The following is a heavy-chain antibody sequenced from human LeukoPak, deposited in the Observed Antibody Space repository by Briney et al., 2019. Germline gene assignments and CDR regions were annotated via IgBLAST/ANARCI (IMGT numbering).Heavy chain of an antibody. CDR2: ISGSGGST. D-gene: IGHD6-13*01. CDR3: AKGESSNWYYFDY. V-gene: IGHV3-23*01. J-gene: IGHJ4*02. CDR1: GFTFSSYA. Sequence: AGGSLRLSCAASGFTFSSYAMSWVRQAPGKGLEWVSAISGSGGSTYYADSVKGRFTISRDNSKNTLYLQMNSLRAEDTAVYYCAKGESSNWYYFDYWGQGTLVTVSS.